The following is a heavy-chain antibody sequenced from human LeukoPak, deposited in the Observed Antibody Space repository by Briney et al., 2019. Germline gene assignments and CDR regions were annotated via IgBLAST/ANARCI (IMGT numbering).Heavy chain of an antibody. CDR1: GYSISSGYY. V-gene: IGHV4-38-2*02. J-gene: IGHJ4*02. CDR2: TYHSGST. Sequence: SETLSLTCTVSGYSISSGYYWGWIRQPPGKGLEWIGSTYHSGSTYYNPSLKSRVTISVDTAKNQFSLKLTSVTAADTAVYYCARDRGDLDNWGQGTLVTVSS. CDR3: ARDRGDLDN.